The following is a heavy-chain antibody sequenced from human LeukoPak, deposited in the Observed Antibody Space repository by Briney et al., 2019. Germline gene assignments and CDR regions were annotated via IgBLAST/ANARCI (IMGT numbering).Heavy chain of an antibody. J-gene: IGHJ6*02. CDR1: GGSFSGYY. D-gene: IGHD1-1*01. CDR2: INHSGST. CDR3: ARAYNRVSYYYGMDV. Sequence: SETLSLTCAVYGGSFSGYYWSWIRQPPGKGLEWIGEINHSGSTNYNPSLKSRVTIPVDTSKNQFSLKLSSVTAADTAVYYCARAYNRVSYYYGMDVWGQGTTVTVSS. V-gene: IGHV4-34*01.